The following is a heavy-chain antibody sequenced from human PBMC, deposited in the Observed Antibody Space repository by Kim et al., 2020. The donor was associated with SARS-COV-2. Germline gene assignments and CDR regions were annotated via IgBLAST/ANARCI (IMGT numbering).Heavy chain of an antibody. V-gene: IGHV4-34*01. CDR2: INHSGST. D-gene: IGHD6-13*01. J-gene: IGHJ4*02. Sequence: SETLSLTCAVYGGSFSGYYWSWIRQPPGKGLEWIGEINHSGSTNYNPSLKSRVTISVDTSKNQFSLKLSSVTAADTAVYYCASTPGDWGQGTLVTVSS. CDR1: GGSFSGYY. CDR3: ASTPGD.